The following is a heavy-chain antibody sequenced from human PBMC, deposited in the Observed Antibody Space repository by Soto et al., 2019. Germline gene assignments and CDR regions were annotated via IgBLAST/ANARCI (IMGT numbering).Heavy chain of an antibody. V-gene: IGHV1-69*01. CDR3: ATLCRAASWSRDF. J-gene: IGHJ6*02. CDR2: IIPIFGTP. D-gene: IGHD6-13*01. Sequence: QVQLVQSGAEVKKPGSSVKVSCKASGGTFSSHAITWVRQAPGQGLEWMGGIIPIFGTPTYAQKFQGRVTITADESTKTDYMELSSLRSEDPAVDYCATLCRAASWSRDFCGQGTTVTVSS. CDR1: GGTFSSHA.